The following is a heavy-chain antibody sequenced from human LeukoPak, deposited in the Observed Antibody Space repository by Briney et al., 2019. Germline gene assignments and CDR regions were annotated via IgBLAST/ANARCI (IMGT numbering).Heavy chain of an antibody. J-gene: IGHJ6*03. Sequence: SETLSLTCIVSGYSISSVYYWGWIRQPPGKGLEWIGSIYHSGSTHYNPSLKSRVTISVDTSKNQVSLKLRSVTAADTAMYYCARTTEGYAGGPGYSYYYYMDVWGKGTTVTISS. CDR1: GYSISSVYY. CDR3: ARTTEGYAGGPGYSYYYYMDV. CDR2: IYHSGST. V-gene: IGHV4-38-2*02. D-gene: IGHD5-12*01.